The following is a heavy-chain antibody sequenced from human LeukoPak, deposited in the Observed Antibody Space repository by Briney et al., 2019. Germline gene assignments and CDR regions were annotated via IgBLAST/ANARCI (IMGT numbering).Heavy chain of an antibody. Sequence: ASVKVSCKASGGTFSSYAISWVRQAPGQGLEWMGGIIPIFGTANYAQKFQGRVTITTDESTSTAYMELSSLRSEDTAVYYCARDVKQQLVWGVYYYYGMDVWGQGTTVTVSS. V-gene: IGHV1-69*05. CDR2: IIPIFGTA. D-gene: IGHD6-13*01. CDR3: ARDVKQQLVWGVYYYYGMDV. J-gene: IGHJ6*02. CDR1: GGTFSSYA.